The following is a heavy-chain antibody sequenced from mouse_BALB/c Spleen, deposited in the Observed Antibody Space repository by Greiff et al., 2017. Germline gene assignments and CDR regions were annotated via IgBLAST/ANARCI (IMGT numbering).Heavy chain of an antibody. J-gene: IGHJ3*01. Sequence: QVQLKQSGPGLVQPSQSLSITCTVSGFSLTSYGVHWVRQSPGKGLEWLGVIWSGGSTDYNAAFISRLSISKDNSKSQVFFKMNSLQANDTAIYYCARKGYGSYVFAYWGQGTLVTVSA. D-gene: IGHD2-10*02. V-gene: IGHV2-2*02. CDR2: IWSGGST. CDR3: ARKGYGSYVFAY. CDR1: GFSLTSYG.